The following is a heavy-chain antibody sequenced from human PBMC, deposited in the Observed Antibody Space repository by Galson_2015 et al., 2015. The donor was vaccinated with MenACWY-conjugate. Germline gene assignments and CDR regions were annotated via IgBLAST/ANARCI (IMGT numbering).Heavy chain of an antibody. D-gene: IGHD1-26*01. CDR2: IGRSDSYT. CDR3: ARISGSYYLPDY. CDR1: GYSFTIYW. V-gene: IGHV5-10-1*01. J-gene: IGHJ4*02. Sequence: QSGAEVKKPGESLRISCKGSGYSFTIYWISWVRQMPGIRLEWMGRIGRSDSYTNYSPSFQGHVTISADKSISTAYLQWSSLKASDTAMYYCARISGSYYLPDYWGQGTLVTVSS.